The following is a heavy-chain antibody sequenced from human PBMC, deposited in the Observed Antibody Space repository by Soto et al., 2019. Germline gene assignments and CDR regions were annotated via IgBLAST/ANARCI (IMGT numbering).Heavy chain of an antibody. D-gene: IGHD6-13*01. CDR1: GDSINNSHW. CDR3: AREVNSSPARGPNWFDP. CDR2: TYHSGTT. V-gene: IGHV4-4*02. Sequence: QVQLQESGPGLVQPSGTLSLTCAVSGDSINNSHWWSWVRQTPGKGLKWIGETYHSGTTNYNPSRKTRVTISIDKSKNQFSLKMNSVTAADTAVYYCAREVNSSPARGPNWFDPWGQGTLVTVSS. J-gene: IGHJ5*02.